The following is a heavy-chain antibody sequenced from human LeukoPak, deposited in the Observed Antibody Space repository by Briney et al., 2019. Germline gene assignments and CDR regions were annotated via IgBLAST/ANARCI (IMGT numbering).Heavy chain of an antibody. D-gene: IGHD4-17*01. CDR2: IYYSGST. V-gene: IGHV4-39*07. CDR1: GGSISRSSYY. CDR3: ARSTVTRGGFDY. J-gene: IGHJ4*02. Sequence: SETLSLTCTVSGGSISRSSYYWGWIRQPPGKGLEWIGSIYYSGSTYYNPSLKSRVTISVDTSKNQFSLKLSSVTAADTAVYYCARSTVTRGGFDYWGQGTLVTVSS.